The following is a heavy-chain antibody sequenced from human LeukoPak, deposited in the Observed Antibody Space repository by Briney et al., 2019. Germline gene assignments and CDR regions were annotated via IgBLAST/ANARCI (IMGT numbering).Heavy chain of an antibody. CDR2: LYYSGST. CDR3: AGLKHKDYFDY. V-gene: IGHV4-39*01. Sequence: SETLSLTCTVSGVSISSSSYYWGWIRQPPGKGLEWIGSLYYSGSTYYNPSLKSRVTISVDTSKNQFSLKLSSVTAADTAVYYCAGLKHKDYFDYWGQGTLVTVSS. J-gene: IGHJ4*02. CDR1: GVSISSSSYY.